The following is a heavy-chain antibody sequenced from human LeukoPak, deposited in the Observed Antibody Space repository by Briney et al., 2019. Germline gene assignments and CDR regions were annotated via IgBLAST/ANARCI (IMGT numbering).Heavy chain of an antibody. Sequence: SETLSLTCTVSGGSISGFYWSWIRQPAGKGLEWIGCIYPSGGTNYNPSLKSRVTMSTDTSKNQFSLKLRSVTAADTAVYYCAREYGDLDYWGQGTLVTVSS. CDR1: GGSISGFY. CDR2: IYPSGGT. V-gene: IGHV4-4*07. CDR3: AREYGDLDY. D-gene: IGHD2-21*01. J-gene: IGHJ4*02.